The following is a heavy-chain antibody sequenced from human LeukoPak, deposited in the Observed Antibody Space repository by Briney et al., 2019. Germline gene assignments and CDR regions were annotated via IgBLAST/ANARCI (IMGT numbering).Heavy chain of an antibody. D-gene: IGHD6-6*01. V-gene: IGHV3-30*18. CDR2: ISYDGSNK. CDR3: AKEMARRRYSSSPTPDY. J-gene: IGHJ4*02. CDR1: GFTFSSYG. Sequence: GGSLRLSCAASGFTFSSYGMHWVRQAPGKGLEWVAVISYDGSNKYYADSVKGRFTISRDNSKNTLYLQMNSLRAEDTAVYYCAKEMARRRYSSSPTPDYWGQGTLVTVSS.